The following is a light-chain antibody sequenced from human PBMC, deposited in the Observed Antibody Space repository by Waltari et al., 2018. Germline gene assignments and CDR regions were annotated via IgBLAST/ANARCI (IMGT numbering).Light chain of an antibody. CDR3: QQYNSYLVT. V-gene: IGKV1-5*03. CDR1: QSITPS. Sequence: DIQMTQSPSTLSASVGDRVTITCRVRQSITPSLAWYQQKPGKAPKLLIYKASTLETGVPSRFSGSGSGTEFTLTISSLQPDDFATYYCQQYNSYLVTFGQGTKLEIK. J-gene: IGKJ2*01. CDR2: KAS.